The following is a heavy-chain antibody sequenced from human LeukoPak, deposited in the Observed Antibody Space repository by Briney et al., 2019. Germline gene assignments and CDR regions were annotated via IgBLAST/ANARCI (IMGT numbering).Heavy chain of an antibody. Sequence: GGSLRLSCAASGFTFSSYAMHWVRQAPGKGLEYVSAISSNGGSTYYANSVKGRFTISRDNSKNTLYLQMGSLRAGDMAVYYCARGDGYKRGYDYWGQGTLVTVSS. D-gene: IGHD5-24*01. CDR3: ARGDGYKRGYDY. CDR2: ISSNGGST. V-gene: IGHV3-64*01. CDR1: GFTFSSYA. J-gene: IGHJ4*02.